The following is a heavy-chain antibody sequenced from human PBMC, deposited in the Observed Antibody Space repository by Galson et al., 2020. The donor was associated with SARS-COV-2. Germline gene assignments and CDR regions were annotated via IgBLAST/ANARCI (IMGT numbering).Heavy chain of an antibody. CDR2: INHSVSP. CDR3: AKRNEVVLFGQLLIANYNYGMDV. CDR1: GVSFSRYY. D-gene: IGHD3-10*02. V-gene: IGHV4-34*01. J-gene: IGHJ6*02. Sequence: SESLSLTCAVYGVSFSRYYRTWIRQPPGKVLEWIGEINHSVSPNFNPTPMSRVTMPADTPKNQFSMKLSSVTAADTRVYYYAKRNEVVLFGQLLIANYNYGMDVWGQGTTVTVSS.